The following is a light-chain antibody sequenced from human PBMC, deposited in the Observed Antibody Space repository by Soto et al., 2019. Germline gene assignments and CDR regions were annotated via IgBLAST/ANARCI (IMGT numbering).Light chain of an antibody. J-gene: IGLJ1*01. Sequence: QSVLTQPPSVSGSPGQSITLSCTGTSSDVGGYNYVSWYQQHPGKAPKLMIYDVSNRPSGVSNRFSGSKSGNTASLTISGLQAEDEADYYCSSYTISSTLYVFGTGTKVTVL. CDR3: SSYTISSTLYV. CDR1: SSDVGGYNY. CDR2: DVS. V-gene: IGLV2-14*01.